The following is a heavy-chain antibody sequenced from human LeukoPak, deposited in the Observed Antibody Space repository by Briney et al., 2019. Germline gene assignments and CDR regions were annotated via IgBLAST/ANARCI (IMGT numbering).Heavy chain of an antibody. J-gene: IGHJ4*02. V-gene: IGHV1-18*01. D-gene: IGHD2-21*01. CDR3: ARAATAYSGLIDH. Sequence: ASVKVSCKASGYTFTSYGISWVRQAPGQGLEWMGWISAYNGHTNYAQNLQGRVSMTTDTSTSTAYMDLRSLRSDDTAVYYCARAATAYSGLIDHWGQGSLVTVSS. CDR2: ISAYNGHT. CDR1: GYTFTSYG.